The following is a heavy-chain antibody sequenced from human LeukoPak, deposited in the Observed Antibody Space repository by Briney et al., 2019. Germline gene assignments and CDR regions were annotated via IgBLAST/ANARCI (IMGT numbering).Heavy chain of an antibody. CDR1: GFTFSSYS. D-gene: IGHD2-2*01. J-gene: IGHJ4*02. CDR2: ISSSSSYI. V-gene: IGHV3-21*01. CDR3: ARDPLVVVPAADRRALDY. Sequence: GGSLRLSCAASGFTFSSYSMNWVSQAPGKGLEWVSSISSSSSYIYYADSVKGRFTISRDNAKNSLYLQMNSLRAEDTAVYYCARDPLVVVPAADRRALDYWGQGTLVTVSS.